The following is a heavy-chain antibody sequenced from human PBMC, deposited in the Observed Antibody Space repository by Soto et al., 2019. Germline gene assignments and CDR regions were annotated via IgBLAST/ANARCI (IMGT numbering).Heavy chain of an antibody. D-gene: IGHD2-15*01. CDR3: ARSETTCSGGSCYNTVGYDYIWGSSNFDY. Sequence: ASVKVSCKASGYTFTSYAMHWVRQAPGQRLEWMGWINAGNGNTKYSQKFQGRVTITRDTSASTAYMELSSLRSEDTAVYYCARSETTCSGGSCYNTVGYDYIWGSSNFDYWGQGTLVTVSS. CDR1: GYTFTSYA. J-gene: IGHJ4*02. CDR2: INAGNGNT. V-gene: IGHV1-3*01.